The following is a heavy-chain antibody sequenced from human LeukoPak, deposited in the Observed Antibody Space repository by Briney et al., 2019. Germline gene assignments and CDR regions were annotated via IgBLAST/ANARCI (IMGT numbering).Heavy chain of an antibody. Sequence: ASVKVSCKASGYTFTSYGISWVRQAPGQGLEWMGWISAYNGNTKYAQKLQGRVTMTTDTSTSTAYMELRSLRSDDTAVYYCARDTPDGYCSSTSCPYYYYYYMDVWGKGTTGTISS. V-gene: IGHV1-18*01. J-gene: IGHJ6*03. CDR2: ISAYNGNT. D-gene: IGHD2-2*03. CDR1: GYTFTSYG. CDR3: ARDTPDGYCSSTSCPYYYYYYMDV.